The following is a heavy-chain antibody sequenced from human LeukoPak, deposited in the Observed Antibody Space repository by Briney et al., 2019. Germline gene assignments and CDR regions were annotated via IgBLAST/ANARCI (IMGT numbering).Heavy chain of an antibody. CDR2: ISYDGSNK. J-gene: IGHJ4*02. CDR3: ARTVLDYGDSFDY. CDR1: GFTFSTYT. V-gene: IGHV3-30*04. Sequence: GGSLRLSYVASGFTFSTYTMHWVRQAPGKGLEWVAVISYDGSNKYYADSVKGRFTISRDNSKNTLYLQMNSLRTEDTATYYCARTVLDYGDSFDYWGQGTLVTVSS. D-gene: IGHD4-17*01.